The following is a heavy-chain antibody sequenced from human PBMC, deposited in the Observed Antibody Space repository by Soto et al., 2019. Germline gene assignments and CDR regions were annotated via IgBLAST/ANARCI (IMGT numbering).Heavy chain of an antibody. J-gene: IGHJ4*02. Sequence: EVQLVESGGVLVQPGGSLRLSCAASGFTFSTYWMHWVRQAPGKGLVWVSRINGDGSDTVYTDFVKGRFTSSRDNAKNTLYLQMNSLRAEDTAVYYCTRSITGFSYADSWGRGTLVIVSS. V-gene: IGHV3-74*01. CDR2: INGDGSDT. CDR3: TRSITGFSYADS. CDR1: GFTFSTYW. D-gene: IGHD2-2*01.